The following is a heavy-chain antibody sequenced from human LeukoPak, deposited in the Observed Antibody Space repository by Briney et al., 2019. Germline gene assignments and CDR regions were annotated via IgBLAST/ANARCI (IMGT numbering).Heavy chain of an antibody. CDR2: IYYSGNT. J-gene: IGHJ6*02. V-gene: IGHV4-59*08. CDR1: GGSISSYY. CDR3: ARRRYGMDV. Sequence: SETLSLTCTVSGGSISSYYWSWIRQPPGKGLEWIGYIYYSGNTNYNPSLKSRVTISVEKSKNQFSLKLSSVTAADTAVYYCARRRYGMDVWGQGTTVTVSS.